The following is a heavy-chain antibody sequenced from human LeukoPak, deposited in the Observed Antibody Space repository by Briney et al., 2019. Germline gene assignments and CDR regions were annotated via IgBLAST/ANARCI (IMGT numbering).Heavy chain of an antibody. J-gene: IGHJ4*02. CDR1: GGSISSSSYY. CDR2: MYYSGST. Sequence: SETLSLTCTVSGGSISSSSYYWGWIRQPPGKGLEWIASMYYSGSTYYNPSLKSRVTISVDTSKTQFSLKLSSVTAADTAVYYCARLDRGINAAHFDYWGQGTLVTVSS. D-gene: IGHD6-25*01. CDR3: ARLDRGINAAHFDY. V-gene: IGHV4-39*01.